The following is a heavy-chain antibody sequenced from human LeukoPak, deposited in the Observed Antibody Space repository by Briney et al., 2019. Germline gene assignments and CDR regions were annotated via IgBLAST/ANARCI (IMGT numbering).Heavy chain of an antibody. CDR1: GGSFSGYY. V-gene: IGHV4-34*01. CDR3: ARGPSVVDFDY. J-gene: IGHJ4*02. D-gene: IGHD4-23*01. Sequence: ASETLSLTCAVHGGSFSGYYWSWIRQPPGKGLEWIGEINHNGSTNYNPSLKSRVTISVDTSKNQFSLKLGSVTAADTAVYYCARGPSVVDFDYWGQGTLVTVSS. CDR2: INHNGST.